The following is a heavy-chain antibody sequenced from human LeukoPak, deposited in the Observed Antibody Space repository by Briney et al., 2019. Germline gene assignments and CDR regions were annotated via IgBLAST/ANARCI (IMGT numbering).Heavy chain of an antibody. V-gene: IGHV3-74*03. CDR2: IRTDGTIT. J-gene: IGHJ6*03. CDR3: AREGTGSYMDV. D-gene: IGHD1/OR15-1a*01. CDR1: GLTFSSYW. Sequence: GGSLRLSCAASGLTFSSYWMHWVRQAPGKGLVWVSRIRTDGTITTYADSVKGRFSISRDNAKNTLYLQVNSLRVEDTAVYQCAREGTGSYMDVWGKGTTVTVSS.